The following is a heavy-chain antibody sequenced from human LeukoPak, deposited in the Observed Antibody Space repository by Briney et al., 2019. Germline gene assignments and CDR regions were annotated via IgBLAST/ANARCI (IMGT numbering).Heavy chain of an antibody. CDR3: ARIGNYYFDY. D-gene: IGHD1-1*01. CDR1: GGSFSGYY. V-gene: IGHV4-34*01. Sequence: KPSETLSLTCAVYGGSFSGYYWSWIRQPPGKGLEWIGEINHSGSTNYNPSLKSRVTISVDKSKNQFSLKLTSVTAADTAVYYCARIGNYYFDYWGQGTLVTVSS. CDR2: INHSGST. J-gene: IGHJ4*02.